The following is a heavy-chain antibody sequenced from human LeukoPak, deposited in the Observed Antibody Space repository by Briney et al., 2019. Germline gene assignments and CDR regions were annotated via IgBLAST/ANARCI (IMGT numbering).Heavy chain of an antibody. Sequence: GGSLRLSCAASGFTFSNYAMHWVRQAPGKGLEWVAVKSYDGSNKYYADSVKGRFTISRDNSKNTLYLQMNSLRAEDTAVYYCAKVPFYGYFDYWGQGTLVTVSS. J-gene: IGHJ4*02. CDR3: AKVPFYGYFDY. V-gene: IGHV3-30*04. CDR1: GFTFSNYA. D-gene: IGHD4-17*01. CDR2: KSYDGSNK.